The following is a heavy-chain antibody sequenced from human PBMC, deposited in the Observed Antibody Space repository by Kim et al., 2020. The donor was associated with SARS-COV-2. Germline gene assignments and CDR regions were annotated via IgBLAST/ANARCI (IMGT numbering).Heavy chain of an antibody. D-gene: IGHD6-13*01. J-gene: IGHJ5*02. Sequence: SETLSLTCTVSGGSISSGGYYWSWIRQHPGKGLEWIGYIYYSGSTYYNPSLKSRVTISVDTSKNQFSLKLSSVTAADTAVYYCARAYSSRVWFDPWGQGTLVTVSS. CDR2: IYYSGST. V-gene: IGHV4-31*03. CDR1: GGSISSGGYY. CDR3: ARAYSSRVWFDP.